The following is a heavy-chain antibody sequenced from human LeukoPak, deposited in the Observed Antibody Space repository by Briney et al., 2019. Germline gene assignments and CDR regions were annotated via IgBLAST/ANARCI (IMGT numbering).Heavy chain of an antibody. CDR2: ISSSSSYI. CDR3: AMWTMVRGGLDY. D-gene: IGHD3-10*01. Sequence: GGSLRLSCAASGFTFSSYSMNWVRQAPGKGLEWVSSISSSSSYIYYADSVKGRFTISGDNAKNSLYLQMNSLRAEDTAVYYCAMWTMVRGGLDYWGQGTLVTVSS. CDR1: GFTFSSYS. V-gene: IGHV3-21*01. J-gene: IGHJ4*02.